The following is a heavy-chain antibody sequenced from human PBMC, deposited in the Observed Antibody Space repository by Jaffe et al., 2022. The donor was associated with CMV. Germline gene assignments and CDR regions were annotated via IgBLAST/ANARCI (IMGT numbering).Heavy chain of an antibody. CDR1: GYTFTDYY. CDR3: ARRLTRTGDAFDL. CDR2: ISPNSGGT. D-gene: IGHD1-7*01. J-gene: IGHJ3*01. V-gene: IGHV1-2*02. Sequence: QVQLVQSGAEVKKPGASVKVSCKASGYTFTDYYIHWVRQAPGQGLEWMGWISPNSGGTNYAQKFQGRVTMTRDTSISTAYMELNRLKSDDTAVFYCARRLTRTGDAFDLWGQGTMVTVSS.